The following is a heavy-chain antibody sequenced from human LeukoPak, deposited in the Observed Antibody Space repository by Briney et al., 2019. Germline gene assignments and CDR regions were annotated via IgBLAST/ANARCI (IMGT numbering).Heavy chain of an antibody. Sequence: GESLKISCAASGFTFNSYWMHWVRQAPGKGLVWVSRINSDGSSTSYADSVKGRFTISRDNAKNTLYLQMSSLRAEDTAVYYCARSVAVVTATFGYWGQGTLVTVSS. J-gene: IGHJ4*02. V-gene: IGHV3-74*01. D-gene: IGHD2-15*01. CDR1: GFTFNSYW. CDR2: INSDGSST. CDR3: ARSVAVVTATFGY.